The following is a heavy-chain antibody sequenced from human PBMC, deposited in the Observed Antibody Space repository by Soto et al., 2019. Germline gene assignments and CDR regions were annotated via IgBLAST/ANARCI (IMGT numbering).Heavy chain of an antibody. D-gene: IGHD3-22*01. V-gene: IGHV4-31*03. J-gene: IGHJ3*02. CDR2: IYYSGST. Sequence: SETLSLTCTVSGGSISSGGYYWSWIRQHPGKGLEWIGYIYYSGSTYYNPSLKSRVTISVDTSKNQFSLKLSSMTAADTAVYYCARARRSGYYHHDAFDIWGQGTMVTVSS. CDR3: ARARRSGYYHHDAFDI. CDR1: GGSISSGGYY.